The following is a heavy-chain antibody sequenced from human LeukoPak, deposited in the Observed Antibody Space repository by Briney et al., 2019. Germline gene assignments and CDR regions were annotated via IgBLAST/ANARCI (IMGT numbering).Heavy chain of an antibody. Sequence: GGSLRLSCAASGFTFSSYWMSWVRQAPGKGLEWVANIKQDGSEKYYVDSVKGRFTISRDNAKNSLYLQMNSLRAEDTAIYYCARGKNYYDSSGRRKVTDYWGQGTLVTVSS. V-gene: IGHV3-7*01. CDR3: ARGKNYYDSSGRRKVTDY. CDR2: IKQDGSEK. J-gene: IGHJ4*02. D-gene: IGHD3-22*01. CDR1: GFTFSSYW.